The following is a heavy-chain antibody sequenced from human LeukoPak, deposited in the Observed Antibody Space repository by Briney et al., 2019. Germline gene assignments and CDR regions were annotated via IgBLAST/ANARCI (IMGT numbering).Heavy chain of an antibody. D-gene: IGHD6-13*01. J-gene: IGHJ5*02. V-gene: IGHV4-4*07. CDR1: GGSISSYY. CDR3: ARDRYSSSWYGDWFDP. Sequence: SETLSPTCTVSGGSISSYYWSWIRQPAGKGLEWIGRIYTSGSTNYNPSLKSRVTMSVDTSKNQFSLKLSSVTAADTAVYYCARDRYSSSWYGDWFDPWGQGTLVTVSS. CDR2: IYTSGST.